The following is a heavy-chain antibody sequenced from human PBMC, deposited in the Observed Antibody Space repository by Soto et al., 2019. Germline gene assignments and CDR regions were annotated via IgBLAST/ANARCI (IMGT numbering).Heavy chain of an antibody. J-gene: IGHJ6*03. D-gene: IGHD1-26*01. CDR1: GDSISRGGYF. CDR2: IYDRGSA. V-gene: IGHV4-31*03. Sequence: QVQLQESGPGLVKPSQTLSLTCIVSGDSISRGGYFWTWIRQHPGKGLEWIGYIYDRGSAFSNPSLKSRVTMSVDTSKNQFSLNLRSVTAADTAVFYCARGILRPNHYMDVWGKGTAVAVSS. CDR3: ARGILRPNHYMDV.